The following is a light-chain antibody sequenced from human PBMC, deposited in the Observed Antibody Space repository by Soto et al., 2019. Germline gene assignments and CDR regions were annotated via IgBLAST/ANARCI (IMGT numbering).Light chain of an antibody. V-gene: IGKV3-20*01. CDR3: QQYDSSPWT. CDR2: GAS. CDR1: QSVRSSF. Sequence: EIVLTQSPGTLSLSPGERATLSCRASQSVRSSFLAWYQQKPGQAPRLLIYGASSRATGIPDRFSGSGSGTDFSLTISRLQPEDFAEYYCQQYDSSPWTFGQGTKVETK. J-gene: IGKJ1*01.